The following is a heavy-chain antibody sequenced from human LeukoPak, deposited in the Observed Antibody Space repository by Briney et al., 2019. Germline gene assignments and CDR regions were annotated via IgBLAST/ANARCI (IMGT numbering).Heavy chain of an antibody. CDR2: INPNSGGT. V-gene: IGHV1-2*02. J-gene: IGHJ4*02. CDR3: ARERTYCSGGSCYDFDY. Sequence: ASVKVSCKASGYTFTGYYMHWVRQAPGQGLKWMGWINPNSGGTNYAQKFQGRVTMTRDTSISTTYMELSRLRSDDTAVYYCARERTYCSGGSCYDFDYWGQGTLVTVSS. CDR1: GYTFTGYY. D-gene: IGHD2-15*01.